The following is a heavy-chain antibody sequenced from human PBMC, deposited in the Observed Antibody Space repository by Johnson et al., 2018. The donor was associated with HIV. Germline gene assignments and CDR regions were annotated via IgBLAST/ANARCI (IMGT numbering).Heavy chain of an antibody. Sequence: VQLVESGGGVVQPGGSLRLSCAASGFTFDDYGMSWVRQAPGKGLEWVAGINWNGGSTGYADSVEGRFTISRDNAKNSLYMQMHSLRAEDTAVYYCANSYSSSSGNNDYAFDIWGQGTMVTVSS. V-gene: IGHV3-20*04. CDR1: GFTFDDYG. D-gene: IGHD6-6*01. CDR3: ANSYSSSSGNNDYAFDI. J-gene: IGHJ3*02. CDR2: INWNGGST.